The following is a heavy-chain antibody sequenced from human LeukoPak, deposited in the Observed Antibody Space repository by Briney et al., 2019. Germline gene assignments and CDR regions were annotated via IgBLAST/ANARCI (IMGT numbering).Heavy chain of an antibody. Sequence: ASVKVSCKVSGYTLTELSMHWVRQAPGKGLEWMGGFDPEDGETIYAQKFQGRVTMTEDTSTDTAYMELSSLRSEDTAVYYCATPPPRVRGVPDYYYYYGMDVWGQGTTVTVSS. D-gene: IGHD3-10*01. CDR2: FDPEDGET. CDR3: ATPPPRVRGVPDYYYYYGMDV. V-gene: IGHV1-24*01. CDR1: GYTLTELS. J-gene: IGHJ6*02.